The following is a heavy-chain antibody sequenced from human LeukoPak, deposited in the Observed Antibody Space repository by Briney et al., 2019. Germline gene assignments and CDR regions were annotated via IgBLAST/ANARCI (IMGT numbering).Heavy chain of an antibody. J-gene: IGHJ4*02. CDR3: ASPFDPIDY. CDR2: ISGSGDST. D-gene: IGHD3-9*01. CDR1: GFSFTSYG. V-gene: IGHV3-23*01. Sequence: PGGSLRLSCAASGFSFTSYGMTWVRQAPGKGLEWVSSISGSGDSTYYADSVKGRFTIFRDNSKNTLYLQMNSLRAEDTAVYYCASPFDPIDYWGQGTLVTVSS.